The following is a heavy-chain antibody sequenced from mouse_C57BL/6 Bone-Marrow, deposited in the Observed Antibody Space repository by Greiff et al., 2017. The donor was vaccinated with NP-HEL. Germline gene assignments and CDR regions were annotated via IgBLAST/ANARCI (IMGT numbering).Heavy chain of an antibody. CDR1: GFTFSDYG. J-gene: IGHJ2*01. D-gene: IGHD1-3*01. CDR2: ISSGSSTI. V-gene: IGHV5-17*01. CDR3: ANLHYNLDYFDY. Sequence: EVKLVESGGGLVKPGGSLKLSCAASGFTFSDYGMHWVRQAPEKGLEWVAYISSGSSTIYYADTVKGRFTISRDNAENTLFLQMTSLRSEETAMYYCANLHYNLDYFDYWGQGTTLTVSS.